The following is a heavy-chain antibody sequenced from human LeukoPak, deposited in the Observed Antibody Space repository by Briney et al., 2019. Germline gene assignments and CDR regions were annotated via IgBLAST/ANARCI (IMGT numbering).Heavy chain of an antibody. V-gene: IGHV3-23*01. D-gene: IGHD6-13*01. Sequence: GGSLRLSCAASGFPFSSYSMSWVRQAPGKGQEWVSGIVSTTGTTYYADSVMGRFTISRDKSKNTLYLEMNSLRAEDTAVYYCVKDLSSWLPGVFDYWGQGTLVTVSS. CDR3: VKDLSSWLPGVFDY. CDR2: IVSTTGTT. CDR1: GFPFSSYS. J-gene: IGHJ4*02.